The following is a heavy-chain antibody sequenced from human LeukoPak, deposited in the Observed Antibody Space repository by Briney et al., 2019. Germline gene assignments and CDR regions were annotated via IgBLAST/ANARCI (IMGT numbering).Heavy chain of an antibody. CDR2: INPNSGGT. J-gene: IGHJ4*02. CDR1: GYTFTGYY. Sequence: GESLKVSCKASGYTFTGYYMHWVRQAPGQGLEWMGWINPNSGGTNYAQKFQGRVTMTRDTSISTAYMELSRLRSDDTAVYYCARDKDYDILTGYYGYWGQGTLVTVSS. CDR3: ARDKDYDILTGYYGY. D-gene: IGHD3-9*01. V-gene: IGHV1-2*02.